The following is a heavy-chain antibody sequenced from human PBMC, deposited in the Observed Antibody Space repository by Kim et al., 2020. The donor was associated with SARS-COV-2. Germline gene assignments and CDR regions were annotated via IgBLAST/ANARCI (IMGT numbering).Heavy chain of an antibody. CDR1: GGSFSGYY. CDR3: AREYVRWFGESRVSHFDY. J-gene: IGHJ4*01. D-gene: IGHD3-10*01. V-gene: IGHV4-34*01. CDR2: INHSGST. Sequence: SETLSLTCAVYGGSFSGYYWSWIRQPPGKGLEWIGEINHSGSTNYNPSLKSRVTISVDTSKNQFSLKLSSVTAADTAVYYCAREYVRWFGESRVSHFDY.